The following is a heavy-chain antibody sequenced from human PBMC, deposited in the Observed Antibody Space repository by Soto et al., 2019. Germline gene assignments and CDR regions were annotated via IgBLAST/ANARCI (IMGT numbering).Heavy chain of an antibody. D-gene: IGHD2-21*01. CDR2: IYYTGST. V-gene: IGHV4-61*08. J-gene: IGHJ5*02. Sequence: QVQLQGSGPGLVKPSETLSLTCAVSGDSVNSRDYYWTWIRQSPGKGLEWIGYIYYTGSTNYHPSLMRRVTISLDTSKNQFSLSLKSVTAADTAVYFCASSKYDVVAGSVWFDPWGQGTLVTVSS. CDR1: GDSVNSRDYY. CDR3: ASSKYDVVAGSVWFDP.